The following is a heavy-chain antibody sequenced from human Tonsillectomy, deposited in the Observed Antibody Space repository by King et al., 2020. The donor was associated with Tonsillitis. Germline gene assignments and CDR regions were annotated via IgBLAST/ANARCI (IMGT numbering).Heavy chain of an antibody. Sequence: QLQESGPGLVKPSETLSLTCAVSGYSLTSGYYWGWIRQPPGKGLQWLGSIDHSGSAYYNPSLQSRVTLSVNTYKNEFSLKLSSVTAADTAVYYCARDPLRDTSLPECWGQGALVTVSS. CDR3: ARDPLRDTSLPEC. V-gene: IGHV4-38-2*02. J-gene: IGHJ4*02. CDR2: IDHSGSA. D-gene: IGHD4-17*01. CDR1: GYSLTSGYY.